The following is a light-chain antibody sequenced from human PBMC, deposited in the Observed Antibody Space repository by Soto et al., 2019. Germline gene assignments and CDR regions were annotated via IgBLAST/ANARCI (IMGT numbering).Light chain of an antibody. Sequence: EIVLTQSPATLSLSPGERATLSCRASQSVSSLLAWYQQKPGQAPRLLIYDASNRATGIPARFSGSGSGTDFTITISILEPEDFAIYYCQQRSNWPPSFGPGTTVDI. J-gene: IGKJ3*01. CDR1: QSVSSL. V-gene: IGKV3-11*01. CDR3: QQRSNWPPS. CDR2: DAS.